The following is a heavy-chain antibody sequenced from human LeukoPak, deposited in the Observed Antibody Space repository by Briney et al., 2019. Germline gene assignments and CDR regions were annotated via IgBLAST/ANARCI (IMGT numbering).Heavy chain of an antibody. CDR2: SHHSGSS. V-gene: IGHV4-31*03. J-gene: IGHJ4*02. CDR1: GGSISSGDYY. D-gene: IGHD4-11*01. CDR3: ARDAIDSNYFDL. Sequence: PLETLSLTCTVSGGSISSGDYYWSWIRQQPGKGLEWIGYSHHSGSSYYNPSLNSRVMISVDRSANHFSLKVSSVTAADTAVYYCARDAIDSNYFDLWGQGTLVTVSS.